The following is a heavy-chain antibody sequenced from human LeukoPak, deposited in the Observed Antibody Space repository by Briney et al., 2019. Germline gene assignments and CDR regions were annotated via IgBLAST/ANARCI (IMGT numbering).Heavy chain of an antibody. D-gene: IGHD1-1*01. Sequence: GESLQISCQGSGYSFTSYWIGWVRQMPGKGLECMGIIYPGDSDTRYSPSFQGQVTISADRSISTAYLQWSSLKASDTAMYYCARHETGPYFDYWGQGALVTVSS. CDR3: ARHETGPYFDY. CDR1: GYSFTSYW. J-gene: IGHJ4*02. CDR2: IYPGDSDT. V-gene: IGHV5-51*01.